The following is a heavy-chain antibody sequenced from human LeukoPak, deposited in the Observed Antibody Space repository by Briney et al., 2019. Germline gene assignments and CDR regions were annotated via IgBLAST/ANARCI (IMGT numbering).Heavy chain of an antibody. CDR1: GFIFSSHG. CDR3: AKGPRGGDRLWPYYFDY. CDR2: ISPSGDIT. D-gene: IGHD2-21*02. J-gene: IGHJ4*02. V-gene: IGHV3-23*01. Sequence: PGGSLRLSCAASGFIFSSHGMNWVRQAPGKGLEWVSGISPSGDITYYADSVKGRFTISRDNSKNTLYLQMNSLRAEDTAVYYCAKGPRGGDRLWPYYFDYWGQGTLVTVSS.